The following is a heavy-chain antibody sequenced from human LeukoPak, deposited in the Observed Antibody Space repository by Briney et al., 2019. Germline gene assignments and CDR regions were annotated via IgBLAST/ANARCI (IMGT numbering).Heavy chain of an antibody. CDR2: ISSSGSML. J-gene: IGHJ4*02. V-gene: IGHV3-48*04. D-gene: IGHD6-13*01. Sequence: GSLRLSCAASGFTFSTHAMHWVRQAPGKGLEWVSYISSSGSMLHYADSVEGRFTISRDNAKNSLYLQMSSLRVEDTAVYYCTRRPYSSSWYYFDYWGQGTLVTVSS. CDR3: TRRPYSSSWYYFDY. CDR1: GFTFSTHA.